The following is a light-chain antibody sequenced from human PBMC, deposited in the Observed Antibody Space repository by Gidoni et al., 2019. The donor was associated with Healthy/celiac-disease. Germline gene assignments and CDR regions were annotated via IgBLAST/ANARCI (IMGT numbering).Light chain of an antibody. V-gene: IGKV3-20*01. CDR1: QSVSSSY. J-gene: IGKJ1*01. Sequence: IVLTQSPGTLSLSPGERATLSCRASQSVSSSYLVWYQQKPGQAPRPLIYGASSRATGIPDRCSGSGSGTDFTLTISRLEPEDFAVYYCQQYGSSPGTFGQGTKVEIK. CDR3: QQYGSSPGT. CDR2: GAS.